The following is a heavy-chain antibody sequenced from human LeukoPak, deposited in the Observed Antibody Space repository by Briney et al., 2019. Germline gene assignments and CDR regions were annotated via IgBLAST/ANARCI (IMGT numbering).Heavy chain of an antibody. Sequence: PGGSLKLSCAASGFTFRASAVHWVGQASGRGLEGLGRIRGKADNYATSYSASVQGRFTISRDDFTATVYLQLHSLKTEDTAVYFCTRYTPSTGDWFAPWGQGTLVTVSS. V-gene: IGHV3-73*01. CDR1: GFTFRASA. CDR3: TRYTPSTGDWFAP. D-gene: IGHD1-1*01. J-gene: IGHJ5*02. CDR2: IRGKADNYAT.